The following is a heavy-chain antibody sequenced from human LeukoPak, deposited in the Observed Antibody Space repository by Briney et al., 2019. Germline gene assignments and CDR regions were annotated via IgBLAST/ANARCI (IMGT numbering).Heavy chain of an antibody. V-gene: IGHV3-21*01. D-gene: IGHD6-19*01. Sequence: GSLRLSRAASGFTFSSYNMNWVRQAPGKGLEWVSTISTSSSYIYYADSVKGRFTISRDNGKNSLYLQMSSLRAEDTAVYYCARSKVAGTSDYWGQGTPVTVSS. CDR2: ISTSSSYI. CDR3: ARSKVAGTSDY. CDR1: GFTFSSYN. J-gene: IGHJ4*02.